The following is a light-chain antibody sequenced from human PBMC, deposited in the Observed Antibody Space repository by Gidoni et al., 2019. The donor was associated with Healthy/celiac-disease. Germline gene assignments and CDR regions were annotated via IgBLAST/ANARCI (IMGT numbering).Light chain of an antibody. Sequence: DIQMTQSPSSVSASVGDRVTITCRASKGISSWLAWYQQKPGKAPKLLIYAASSLQSGVPSRFSGSGSGTDFTLTISSLHPEDFATYYCQQANSFPWTFGQGTKVEIK. CDR3: QQANSFPWT. V-gene: IGKV1-12*01. CDR1: KGISSW. J-gene: IGKJ1*01. CDR2: AAS.